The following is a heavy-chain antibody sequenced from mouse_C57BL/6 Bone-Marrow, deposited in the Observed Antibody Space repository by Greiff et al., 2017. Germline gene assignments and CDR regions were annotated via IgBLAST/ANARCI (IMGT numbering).Heavy chain of an antibody. J-gene: IGHJ2*01. CDR1: GYTFTNYW. D-gene: IGHD4-1*01. Sequence: VQLQESGAELVRPGTSVKMSCKASGYTFTNYWIGWAKQRPGHGLEWIGDIYPGGGYTNYNEKFKGKATLTADKSSSTAYMQFSSLTSEDSAIYYCARGKLAPYYFDNWGQGTTLTVSS. CDR2: IYPGGGYT. CDR3: ARGKLAPYYFDN. V-gene: IGHV1-63*01.